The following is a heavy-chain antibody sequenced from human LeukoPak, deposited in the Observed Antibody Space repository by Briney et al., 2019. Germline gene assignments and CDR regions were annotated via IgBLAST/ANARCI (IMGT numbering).Heavy chain of an antibody. Sequence: GGSLRLSCAASGFTVSSNYMSWVRQAPGKGLEWVSVIYSGGSTYYADSEKGRFTISRDNSKNTLYLQMNSLRAEDTAVYYCARDLYGDYTFDYWGQGTLVTVSS. CDR1: GFTVSSNY. CDR2: IYSGGST. D-gene: IGHD4-17*01. J-gene: IGHJ4*02. V-gene: IGHV3-66*01. CDR3: ARDLYGDYTFDY.